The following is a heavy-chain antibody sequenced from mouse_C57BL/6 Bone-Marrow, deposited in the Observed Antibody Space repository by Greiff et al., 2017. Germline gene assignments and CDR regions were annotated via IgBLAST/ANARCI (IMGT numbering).Heavy chain of an antibody. CDR2: IYPRSGNT. D-gene: IGHD1-1*01. CDR3: ARPTEVVPDY. CDR1: GYTFTSYG. Sequence: QVQLQQSGAELARPGASVKLSCKASGYTFTSYGISWVKQRPGQGLEWIGEIYPRSGNTYYNEKFKGKATLTADKSSSTAYMELRSLTSEDSAVLFCARPTEVVPDYWGQGTTLTVSS. J-gene: IGHJ2*01. V-gene: IGHV1-81*01.